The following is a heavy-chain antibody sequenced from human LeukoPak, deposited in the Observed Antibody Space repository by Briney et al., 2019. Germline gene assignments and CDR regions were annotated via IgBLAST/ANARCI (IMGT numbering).Heavy chain of an antibody. CDR3: ARGGGLQRRYFEY. Sequence: GGSLRLSCAASGFTFSSYPMSWVRQAPGKGLEWVSAISGSGGSTYNTDSVEGRFTISRDISKNTLYMQMNSLRAEDTAIYYCARGGGLQRRYFEYWGQGTLLTVSS. CDR2: ISGSGGST. V-gene: IGHV3-23*01. J-gene: IGHJ4*02. D-gene: IGHD2-15*01. CDR1: GFTFSSYP.